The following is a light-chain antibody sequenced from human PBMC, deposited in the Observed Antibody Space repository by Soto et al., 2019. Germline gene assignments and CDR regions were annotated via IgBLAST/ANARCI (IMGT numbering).Light chain of an antibody. J-gene: IGKJ4*01. V-gene: IGKV3-20*01. CDR2: GAS. Sequence: PGERATLSCRASQSVSSSYLAWYQQKPGQAPRLLIYGASSRATGIPDRFSGSGSGTDFTLTISRLEAEDFAVYYCQQYGSSPLTFGGGTKVDI. CDR3: QQYGSSPLT. CDR1: QSVSSSY.